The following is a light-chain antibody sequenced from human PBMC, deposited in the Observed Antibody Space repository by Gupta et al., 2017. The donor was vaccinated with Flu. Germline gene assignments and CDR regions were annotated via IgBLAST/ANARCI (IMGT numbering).Light chain of an antibody. CDR1: SLRSYY. CDR2: VEN. CDR3: NSRDSSGNHLWV. J-gene: IGLJ3*02. V-gene: IGLV3-19*01. Sequence: SSELTQDPAVSVALGQTVRITCQGDSLRSYYASWYQQTPGQAPVLVIYVENKRPSGIPDRFSGSRSGNTASFTITGAQAEDEADYYCNSRDSSGNHLWVFGGGTKLTVL.